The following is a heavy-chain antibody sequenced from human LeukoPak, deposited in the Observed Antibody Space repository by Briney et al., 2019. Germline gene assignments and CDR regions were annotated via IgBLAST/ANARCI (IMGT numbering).Heavy chain of an antibody. CDR3: ARDPYYYTSGSYVYFDS. CDR2: IYYSGST. V-gene: IGHV4-31*03. D-gene: IGHD3-10*01. Sequence: SETLSLTCTVSGGSISSGGYYWSWIRQHPGKGLEWIGYIYYSGSTYYNPSLKSRVTISVDTSKNQFSLKLSSVTAADTAVYYCARDPYYYTSGSYVYFDSWGQGTLVTVSS. CDR1: GGSISSGGYY. J-gene: IGHJ4*02.